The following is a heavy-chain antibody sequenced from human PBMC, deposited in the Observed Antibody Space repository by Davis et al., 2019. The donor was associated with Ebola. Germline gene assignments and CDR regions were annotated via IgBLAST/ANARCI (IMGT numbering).Heavy chain of an antibody. CDR2: ISGSGDST. Sequence: GGSLRLSCAASGFTFSTYAMGWVRQAPGKGLEWVSVISGSGDSTYYADSVKGRFTISRHNSKNTLYLQMNSLRAEDTAVYYCTIFGVISYGMDVWGKGTTVTVSS. J-gene: IGHJ6*04. CDR3: TIFGVISYGMDV. V-gene: IGHV3-23*01. CDR1: GFTFSTYA. D-gene: IGHD3-3*01.